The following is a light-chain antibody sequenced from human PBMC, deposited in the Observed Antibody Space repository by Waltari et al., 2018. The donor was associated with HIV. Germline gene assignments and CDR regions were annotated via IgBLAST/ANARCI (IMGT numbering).Light chain of an antibody. Sequence: QSALTQPASVSGSPGQSITISCTGANSDIGKYKLVPWYQQHPGKVPKVLIFEVTTRPSGISHRFSGSKSDNTASLTISGLQAEDEADYYCSSYATGNTYVFGTGTSVTVL. CDR1: NSDIGKYKL. J-gene: IGLJ1*01. CDR2: EVT. CDR3: SSYATGNTYV. V-gene: IGLV2-23*02.